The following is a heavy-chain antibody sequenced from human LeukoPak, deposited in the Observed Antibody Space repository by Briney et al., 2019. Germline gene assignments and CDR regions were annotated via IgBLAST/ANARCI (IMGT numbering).Heavy chain of an antibody. V-gene: IGHV4-59*08. CDR3: ARKGYFDL. Sequence: PSETLSLTCTVSGVSINNYYWTWVRQPPGKGLEWIGYIYSSGNTYYNPSLRSRVTMSVDTSKNQFSLKLGSVTASDTAVYYCARKGYFDLWGRGTLVTVSS. CDR1: GVSINNYY. J-gene: IGHJ2*01. CDR2: IYSSGNT.